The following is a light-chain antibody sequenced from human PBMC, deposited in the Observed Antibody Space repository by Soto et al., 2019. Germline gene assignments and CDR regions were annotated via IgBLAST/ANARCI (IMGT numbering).Light chain of an antibody. J-gene: IGLJ1*01. CDR2: SNN. CDR3: AAWDDSLILV. CDR1: SSNIGSNT. Sequence: QSVLTQPPSASGTPGQRVTISCSGSSSNIGSNTVNWYQQLPGTAPKLLIYSNNQRPSGVPDRFSGSKSGTSASLAISGLQSEDEADYYCAAWDDSLILVFGTGTKVTVL. V-gene: IGLV1-44*01.